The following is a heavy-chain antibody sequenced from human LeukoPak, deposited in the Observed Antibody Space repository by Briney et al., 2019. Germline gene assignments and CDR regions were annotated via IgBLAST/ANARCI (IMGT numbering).Heavy chain of an antibody. CDR2: IYSGGST. J-gene: IGHJ4*02. V-gene: IGHV3-53*01. D-gene: IGHD2-2*01. Sequence: PGGSLRLSCAASGFTVSTYYTTWVRQAPGKGLECVSVIYSGGSTYYADSVKGRFTVSRDNSKNTLYLQMNSLRAEDTAMYYCARGLGYCTSTTCLLPFDYWGQGTLVTVSS. CDR3: ARGLGYCTSTTCLLPFDY. CDR1: GFTVSTYY.